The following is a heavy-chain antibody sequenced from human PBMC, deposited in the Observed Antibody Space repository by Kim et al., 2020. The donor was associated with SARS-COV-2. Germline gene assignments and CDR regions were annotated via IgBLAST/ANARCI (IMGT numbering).Heavy chain of an antibody. Sequence: SETLSLTCTVSGGSISSYYWSWIRQPPGKGLEWIGYIYYSGSTNYNPSLKSRVTISVDTSKNQFSLKLSSVTAADTAVYYCARAYDFWSGYYTGHNYYYYYGMDVWGQGTTVTVSS. V-gene: IGHV4-59*08. CDR2: IYYSGST. CDR1: GGSISSYY. J-gene: IGHJ6*02. D-gene: IGHD3-3*01. CDR3: ARAYDFWSGYYTGHNYYYYYGMDV.